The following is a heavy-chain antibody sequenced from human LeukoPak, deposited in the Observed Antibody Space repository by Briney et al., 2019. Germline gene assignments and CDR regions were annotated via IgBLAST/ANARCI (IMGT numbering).Heavy chain of an antibody. V-gene: IGHV1-69*05. J-gene: IGHJ5*02. Sequence: SVKVSCKASGRTFSSYAISWVRQPSGQGLEWMAKITPIFGTANVAQKFQGRVTITTDDSTSTAYMELSSLRSEDTAVYYCAREMFSRRKPGYCSGGSCSNWFDPWGQGTLVSVSS. CDR3: AREMFSRRKPGYCSGGSCSNWFDP. CDR1: GRTFSSYA. D-gene: IGHD2-15*01. CDR2: ITPIFGTA.